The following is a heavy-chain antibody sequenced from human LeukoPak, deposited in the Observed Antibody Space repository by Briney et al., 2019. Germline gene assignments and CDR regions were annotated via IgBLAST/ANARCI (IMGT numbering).Heavy chain of an antibody. CDR3: ASPRSITIFGVVRSNSFDY. V-gene: IGHV4-34*01. CDR1: GGSFSGYY. D-gene: IGHD3-3*01. J-gene: IGHJ4*02. CDR2: INHSGST. Sequence: SETLSLTCAVDGGSFSGYYWSWIRQPPGKGLEWIGEINHSGSTNYNPSLKSRVTISVDTSKNQFSLKLSSVTAADTAVYYGASPRSITIFGVVRSNSFDYWGQGTLVTVFS.